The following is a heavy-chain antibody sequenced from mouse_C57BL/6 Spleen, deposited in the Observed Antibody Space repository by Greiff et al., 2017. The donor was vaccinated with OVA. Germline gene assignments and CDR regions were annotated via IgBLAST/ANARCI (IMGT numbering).Heavy chain of an antibody. V-gene: IGHV6-6*01. J-gene: IGHJ1*03. CDR2: IRNKANNHAT. D-gene: IGHD4-1*01. CDR1: GFTFSDAW. Sequence: EVMLVESGGGLVQPGGYMKLSCAASGFTFSDAWMDWVRQSPEKGLEWVAEIRNKANNHATYYAESVKGRFTISRDDSKSSVYLQMNSLRAEDTGIYYCTRPDWGDGYFDVWGTGTTVTVSS. CDR3: TRPDWGDGYFDV.